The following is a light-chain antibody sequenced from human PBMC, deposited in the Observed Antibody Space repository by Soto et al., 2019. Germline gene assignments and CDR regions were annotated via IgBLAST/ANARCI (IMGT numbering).Light chain of an antibody. Sequence: QSVLTQPASVSGSPGQSSTISCTGTSSDVGGYNYVSWYQQHPGKAPKLMIYDVSNRPSGVSNRFSGSKSGNTASLTISGVQAEDEADYYCFSYRGSSTLVVFGAGTKLAV. CDR3: FSYRGSSTLVV. CDR2: DVS. J-gene: IGLJ2*01. CDR1: SSDVGGYNY. V-gene: IGLV2-14*01.